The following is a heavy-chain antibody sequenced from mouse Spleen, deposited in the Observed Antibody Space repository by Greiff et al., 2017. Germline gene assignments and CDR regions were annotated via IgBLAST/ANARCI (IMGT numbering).Heavy chain of an antibody. Sequence: QVQLQQSGAELVMPGASVKLSCKASGYTFTSYWMHWVKQRPGQGLEWIGEIDPSDSYTNYNQKFKGKATLTVDKSSSTAYMQLSSLTSEDSAVYYCARSGAGTRNFDVWGAGTTVTVSS. V-gene: IGHV1-69*01. D-gene: IGHD4-1*01. CDR1: GYTFTSYW. CDR2: IDPSDSYT. J-gene: IGHJ1*01. CDR3: ARSGAGTRNFDV.